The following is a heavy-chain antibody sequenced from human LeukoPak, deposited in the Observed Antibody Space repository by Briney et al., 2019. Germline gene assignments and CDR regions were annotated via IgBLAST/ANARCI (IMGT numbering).Heavy chain of an antibody. V-gene: IGHV4-59*01. Sequence: SETLSLTCAVYGGSFSGYYWNWIRQPPGERLEWIGWIHYSGSTAYNPSLESRVTMSVDTSKNHISLKMTSVTAADTATYYCARWGYFDSSAYFVVDYWGQGVLVTVSS. J-gene: IGHJ4*02. D-gene: IGHD3-22*01. CDR1: GGSFSGYY. CDR2: IHYSGST. CDR3: ARWGYFDSSAYFVVDY.